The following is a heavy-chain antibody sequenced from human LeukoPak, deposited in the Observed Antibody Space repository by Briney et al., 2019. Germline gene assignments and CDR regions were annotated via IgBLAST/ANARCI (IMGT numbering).Heavy chain of an antibody. J-gene: IGHJ6*02. D-gene: IGHD4-17*01. Sequence: GGSLRLSCAASGFTFSSYSMNWVRQAPGKGLEWVSSISSSSSYIYYADPVKGRFTISRDNAKNSLYLQMNSLRAEDTAVYYCARAIYGDYYYYGMDVWGQGTTVTVSS. CDR1: GFTFSSYS. CDR3: ARAIYGDYYYYGMDV. CDR2: ISSSSSYI. V-gene: IGHV3-21*01.